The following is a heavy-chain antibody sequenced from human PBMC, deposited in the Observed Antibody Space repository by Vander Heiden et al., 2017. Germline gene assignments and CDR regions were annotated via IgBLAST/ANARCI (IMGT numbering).Heavy chain of an antibody. CDR1: RRSISSTRYY. CDR2: IFYRGDT. J-gene: IGHJ4*02. CDR3: VRDPLMTDY. V-gene: IGHV4-39*02. Sequence: HFQESGPGLVKLSDTQSLPCSVSRRSISSTRYYWGWIRQAPGKGLEWVGSIFYRGDTSYNPSLKSRVTMSVDTSKNQFSLKLSSVTAADTAVYYCVRDPLMTDYWGQGTLVTVSS.